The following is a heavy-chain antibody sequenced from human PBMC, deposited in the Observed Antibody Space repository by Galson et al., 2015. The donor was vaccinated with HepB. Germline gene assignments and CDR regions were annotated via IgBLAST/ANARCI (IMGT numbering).Heavy chain of an antibody. CDR3: ARDSRLELHLNNYYSYGMDV. D-gene: IGHD1-7*01. J-gene: IGHJ6*02. Sequence: SVKVSCKASGYDFNKYGLSWVRQAPGQRPEWMGWVSGYDGSANYAPKFQDRVTMTTEKSTGTAYMEMRSLRSDDTAVYYCARDSRLELHLNNYYSYGMDVWGQGTAVTVS. CDR2: VSGYDGSA. V-gene: IGHV1-18*01. CDR1: GYDFNKYG.